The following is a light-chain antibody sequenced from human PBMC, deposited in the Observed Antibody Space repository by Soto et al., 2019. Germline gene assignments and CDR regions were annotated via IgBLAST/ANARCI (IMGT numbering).Light chain of an antibody. J-gene: IGLJ2*01. CDR2: DVS. Sequence: SVLTQPASVSGSPGQSITISCTGSSSDVGGYNYVSWYQQHPGKAPKLFIYDVSNRPSGVSNRFSGSKSGNTASLTISGLQAEDEADYYCSSHTSSGTLVFGGGTKLTVL. CDR3: SSHTSSGTLV. CDR1: SSDVGGYNY. V-gene: IGLV2-14*03.